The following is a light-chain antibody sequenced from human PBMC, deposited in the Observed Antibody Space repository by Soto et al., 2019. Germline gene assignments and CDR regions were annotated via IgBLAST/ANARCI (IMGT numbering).Light chain of an antibody. J-gene: IGKJ1*01. Sequence: DIQMTQSPSSLSASVGDRVTITCRASRNITFYLNWCQQKPGKAPKLLIYAASSLRSGVPSRFSGSGSGTDFTLTISSLQPEDSAIYCCQQSYSTLRTFGQGTKVDIK. CDR2: AAS. CDR1: RNITFY. CDR3: QQSYSTLRT. V-gene: IGKV1-39*01.